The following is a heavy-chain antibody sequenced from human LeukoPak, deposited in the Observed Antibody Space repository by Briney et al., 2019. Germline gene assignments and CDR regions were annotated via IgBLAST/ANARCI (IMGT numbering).Heavy chain of an antibody. Sequence: KSGGSLRLSRAASGFTFSSYSMNWGRQAPGKGLEWVSSISSSSSYIYYADSVKGRFTISRDNAKNSLYLQMNSLRVEDTAVYYCARDPRTDIVATMGRYYGMDVWGQGTTVTVSS. V-gene: IGHV3-21*01. D-gene: IGHD5-12*01. CDR1: GFTFSSYS. J-gene: IGHJ6*02. CDR2: ISSSSSYI. CDR3: ARDPRTDIVATMGRYYGMDV.